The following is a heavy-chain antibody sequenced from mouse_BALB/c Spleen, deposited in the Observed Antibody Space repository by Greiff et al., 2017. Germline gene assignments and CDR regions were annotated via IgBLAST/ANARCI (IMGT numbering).Heavy chain of an antibody. CDR1: GYTFTSYW. CDR3: ARPYGVYAMDY. D-gene: IGHD1-1*02. V-gene: IGHV1-69*02. Sequence: QVQLKQPGAELVKPGASVKLSCTASGYTFTSYWMSWVKQRPGQGLEWIGEIDPSDSYTNYNQKFKGKVTFTVDKSSSTAYMQLSSLTSEDSAVYYCARPYGVYAMDYWGQGTSVTVSS. CDR2: IDPSDSYT. J-gene: IGHJ4*01.